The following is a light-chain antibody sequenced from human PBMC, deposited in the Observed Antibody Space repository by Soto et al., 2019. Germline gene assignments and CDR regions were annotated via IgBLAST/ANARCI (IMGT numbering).Light chain of an antibody. CDR1: SSDVGSYNY. V-gene: IGLV2-14*01. CDR2: EVS. Sequence: SVLTQPASVSGSPGQSITISCTGTSSDVGSYNYVSWYQQHPGKAPKLKIYEVSDRPSGISSRFSGSKSGNTASLTISGLQTEDEADYYCSSYTSSSTLFGTGTKVTVL. J-gene: IGLJ1*01. CDR3: SSYTSSSTL.